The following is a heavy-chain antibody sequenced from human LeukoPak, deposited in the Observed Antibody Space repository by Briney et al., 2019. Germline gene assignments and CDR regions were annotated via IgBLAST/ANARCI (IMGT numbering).Heavy chain of an antibody. CDR1: GFSFNNYA. D-gene: IGHD2-15*01. V-gene: IGHV3-23*01. J-gene: IGHJ4*02. CDR2: ITGSGGST. CDR3: AKAGEYCPDGSRYSENYYFDY. Sequence: GGSLRLSCEASGFSFNNYAMTWVRQAPGRGLEWVSGITGSGGSTYYSVKGRFTISRDNSKNTLFLQMSNLRAEDTAVYYCAKAGEYCPDGSRYSENYYFDYWGQGTLVTVSS.